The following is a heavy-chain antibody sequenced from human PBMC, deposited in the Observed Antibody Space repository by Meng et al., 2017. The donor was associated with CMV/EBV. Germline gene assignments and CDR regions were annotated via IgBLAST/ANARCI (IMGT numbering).Heavy chain of an antibody. CDR2: INHSGST. CDR3: AYYDILTGLRN. D-gene: IGHD3-9*01. Sequence: SETLSLTCAVYGGSFSGYYWSWIRQPPGKGLEWIGEINHSGSTNYNPSLKSRVTISVDTSKNQFSLKLSSVTAADTAVYYCAYYDILTGLRNWGQGTLVTAPQ. V-gene: IGHV4-34*01. J-gene: IGHJ4*02. CDR1: GGSFSGYY.